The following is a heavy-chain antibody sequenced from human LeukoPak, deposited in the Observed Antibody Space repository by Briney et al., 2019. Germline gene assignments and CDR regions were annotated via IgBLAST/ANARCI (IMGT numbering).Heavy chain of an antibody. CDR3: ASAGYSSSWYGSGD. J-gene: IGHJ4*01. D-gene: IGHD6-13*01. Sequence: GGSLRLSCAASGFTFSSYAMHWVRQAPGKGLEWVAVISYDGSNKYYADSVKGRFTISRDNAKNSLYLQMNSLRAEDTAVYYCASAGYSSSWYGSGDWGHGTLVTVSS. CDR2: ISYDGSNK. CDR1: GFTFSSYA. V-gene: IGHV3-30-3*01.